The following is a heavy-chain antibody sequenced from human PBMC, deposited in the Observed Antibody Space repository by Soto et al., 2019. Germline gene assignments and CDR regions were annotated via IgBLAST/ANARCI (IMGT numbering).Heavy chain of an antibody. CDR3: TKEYIVGTTWGYFES. D-gene: IGHD1-26*01. CDR2: ISHDGSNE. Sequence: VQLVESGGGVVQPGGSLRLSCAASGFIFSTYGMHWVRQVPGKGLEWVAHISHDGSNEHYADSVKGRFTVSRDNAKYTLSLQLTSLRSEDTAVYYCTKEYIVGTTWGYFESWGQGTLVTVSS. CDR1: GFIFSTYG. J-gene: IGHJ4*02. V-gene: IGHV3-30*18.